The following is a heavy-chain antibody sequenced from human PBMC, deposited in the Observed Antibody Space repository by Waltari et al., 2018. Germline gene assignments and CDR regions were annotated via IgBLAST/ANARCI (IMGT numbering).Heavy chain of an antibody. Sequence: QVQLQESGPGLVKPSETLSLTCAVSGYSISSGYYWGWIRQPPGKGLEWIGSIYHSGSTYYNPSLKSRVTISVDTSKNQFSLKLSSVTAADTAVYYCARVSRFLEWLSTKADTYYFDYWGQGTLVXVSS. J-gene: IGHJ4*02. CDR2: IYHSGST. CDR3: ARVSRFLEWLSTKADTYYFDY. CDR1: GYSISSGYY. V-gene: IGHV4-38-2*01. D-gene: IGHD3-3*01.